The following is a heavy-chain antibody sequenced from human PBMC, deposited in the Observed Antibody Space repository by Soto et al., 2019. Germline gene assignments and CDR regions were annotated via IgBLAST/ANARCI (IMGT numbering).Heavy chain of an antibody. V-gene: IGHV1-69*06. CDR1: GGTFSSYA. CDR3: ARGPENDVPAAASIDY. D-gene: IGHD2-2*01. J-gene: IGHJ4*02. Sequence: QVQLVQSGAEVKKPGSSVKVSCKASGGTFSSYAISWVRQAPGQGLEWMGGIIPIFGTANYAQKFQGRVTITADKSTSTAYMGLSSLRSEDTAVYYCARGPENDVPAAASIDYWGQGTLVTVSS. CDR2: IIPIFGTA.